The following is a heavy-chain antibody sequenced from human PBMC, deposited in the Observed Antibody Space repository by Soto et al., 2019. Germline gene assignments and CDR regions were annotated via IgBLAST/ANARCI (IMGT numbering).Heavy chain of an antibody. J-gene: IGHJ3*02. CDR3: ARGGVTIFGVVLHAFDI. CDR1: GGSFSGYY. Sequence: SETLSLTCAVYGGSFSGYYWSWIRQPPGKGLEWIGEINHSGSTNYNPSLKSRVTISVDTSKNQFSLKLSSVTAADTAVYYCARGGVTIFGVVLHAFDIWGQGTMVTVSS. D-gene: IGHD3-3*01. CDR2: INHSGST. V-gene: IGHV4-34*01.